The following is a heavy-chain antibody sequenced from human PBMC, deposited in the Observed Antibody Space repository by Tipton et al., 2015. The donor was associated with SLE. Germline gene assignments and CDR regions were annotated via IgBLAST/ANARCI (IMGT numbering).Heavy chain of an antibody. CDR2: LSYSGST. Sequence: TLSLTCTVSGGSLSSYYWSWIRQSPEKGLDWIGYLSYSGSTNYNPSLDTRVTISVETSKNQFSLKLSFVTAADTAVYYCARGGVGGYDYFDYWGQGALVTVS. D-gene: IGHD5-12*01. CDR1: GGSLSSYY. J-gene: IGHJ4*02. V-gene: IGHV4-59*12. CDR3: ARGGVGGYDYFDY.